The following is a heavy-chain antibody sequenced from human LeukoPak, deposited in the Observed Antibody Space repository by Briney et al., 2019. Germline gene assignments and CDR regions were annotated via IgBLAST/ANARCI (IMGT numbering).Heavy chain of an antibody. J-gene: IGHJ5*02. D-gene: IGHD2-15*01. CDR2: ASPSDSET. CDR3: ARVVCSGDTCYPRNWFDP. Sequence: GESLKISCTASGYSFTSYWISWVRQMPGKGLEWMGRASPSDSETYYSPAFRGHVTMSVDKSISIAYLHWSSLRASDTAIYYCARVVCSGDTCYPRNWFDPWGQGTLVTLSS. CDR1: GYSFTSYW. V-gene: IGHV5-10-1*01.